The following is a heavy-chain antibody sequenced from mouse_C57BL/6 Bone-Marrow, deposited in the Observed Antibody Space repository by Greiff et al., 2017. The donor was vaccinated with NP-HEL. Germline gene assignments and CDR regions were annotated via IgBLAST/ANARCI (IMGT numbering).Heavy chain of an antibody. V-gene: IGHV1-50*01. CDR3: ASSSTVEAYYFDY. CDR1: GYTFTSYW. D-gene: IGHD1-1*01. CDR2: IDPSDSYT. Sequence: QVQLQQPGAELVKPGASVKLSCKASGYTFTSYWMQWVKQRPGQGLEWIGEIDPSDSYTNYNQKFKGKATLTVDTSSSTAYMQLSSLTSEDSAVYYCASSSTVEAYYFDYWGQGTTLTVSS. J-gene: IGHJ2*01.